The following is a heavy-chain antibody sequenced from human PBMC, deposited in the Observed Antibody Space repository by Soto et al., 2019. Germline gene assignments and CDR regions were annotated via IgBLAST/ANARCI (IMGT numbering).Heavy chain of an antibody. J-gene: IGHJ5*02. CDR2: IIPIFGTA. D-gene: IGHD3-10*01. V-gene: IGHV1-69*13. CDR3: ARCYGSGSPAGYNWFDP. Sequence: GASVKVSCKASGGTFSSYAISWVRQAPGQRLEWMGGIIPIFGTANYAQKFQGRVTITADESTSTAYMELSSLRSEDTAVYYCARCYGSGSPAGYNWFDPWGQGTLVTVSS. CDR1: GGTFSSYA.